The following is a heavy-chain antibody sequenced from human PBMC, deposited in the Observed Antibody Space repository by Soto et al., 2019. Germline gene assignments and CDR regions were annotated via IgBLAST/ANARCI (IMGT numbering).Heavy chain of an antibody. CDR2: ISGSGGST. J-gene: IGHJ4*02. Sequence: PGGSLRLSCAASGFTFSSYAMSWVRQAPGKGLEWVSAISGSGGSTYYEDSVKGRFTISRDNSKNTLYLQMNSLRAEDTAVYYCAKVGGIAAAGGESSSAYYFDYWGQGTLVTVSS. V-gene: IGHV3-23*01. CDR3: AKVGGIAAAGGESSSAYYFDY. D-gene: IGHD6-13*01. CDR1: GFTFSSYA.